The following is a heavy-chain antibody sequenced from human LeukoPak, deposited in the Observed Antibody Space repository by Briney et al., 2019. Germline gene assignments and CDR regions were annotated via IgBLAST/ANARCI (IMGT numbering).Heavy chain of an antibody. V-gene: IGHV4-59*01. Sequence: PSETLSLTCTVSGGSISSYYWSWIRQPPGKGLEWNGYIYYSGSTNYNPSLKSRVTISVDTSKNQFSLKLSSVTAADTAVYYCARDRKWFDPWGQGTLVTVSS. CDR1: GGSISSYY. CDR2: IYYSGST. J-gene: IGHJ5*02. CDR3: ARDRKWFDP.